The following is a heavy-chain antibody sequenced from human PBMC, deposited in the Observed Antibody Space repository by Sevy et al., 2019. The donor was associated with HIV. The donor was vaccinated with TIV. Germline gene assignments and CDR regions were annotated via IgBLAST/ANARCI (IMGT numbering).Heavy chain of an antibody. Sequence: APVKVSCKASGYTFTSYGISWVRQAPGQGLEWMGWISAYNGNTNYAQKLQGRVTMTTDTSTSTAYMELRSLRSDDTAVYYCARWTFDYFVADYWGQGTLVTVSS. CDR1: GYTFTSYG. D-gene: IGHD5-12*01. CDR3: ARWTFDYFVADY. V-gene: IGHV1-18*01. J-gene: IGHJ4*02. CDR2: ISAYNGNT.